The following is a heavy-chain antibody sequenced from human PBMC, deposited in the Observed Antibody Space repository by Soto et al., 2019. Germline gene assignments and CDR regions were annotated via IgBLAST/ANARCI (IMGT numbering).Heavy chain of an antibody. CDR2: ISDSGGTT. Sequence: EVQLLESGGSLVQPGGSLRLSCAASGFTFSSYAMSWVRQGPGKGLEWVSAISDSGGTTYYADSVKGRFTISRDKSKSTLYLEMNSLRDEDTAIYYCARSSSSSGPWGQGTLVTVSS. D-gene: IGHD6-6*01. J-gene: IGHJ4*02. CDR3: ARSSSSSGP. CDR1: GFTFSSYA. V-gene: IGHV3-23*01.